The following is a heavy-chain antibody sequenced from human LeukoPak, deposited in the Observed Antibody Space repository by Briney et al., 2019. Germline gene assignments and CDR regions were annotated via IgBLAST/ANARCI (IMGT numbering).Heavy chain of an antibody. CDR1: GFTLYEHA. Sequence: GGSLRLSCAASGFTLYEHAMHWVPHAPGRGLEWVSHISGDGGSTYYADSVKGRDTISRDNSKSSLYLQMNSLRTEDTALYYCAKVLSYYDSSGYYQEEGFDYWGQGTLVTVSS. J-gene: IGHJ4*02. D-gene: IGHD3-22*01. CDR3: AKVLSYYDSSGYYQEEGFDY. CDR2: ISGDGGST. V-gene: IGHV3-43*02.